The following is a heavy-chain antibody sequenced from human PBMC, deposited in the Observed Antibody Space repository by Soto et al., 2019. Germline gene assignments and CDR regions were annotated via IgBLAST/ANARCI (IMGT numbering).Heavy chain of an antibody. D-gene: IGHD3-10*01. CDR1: GYSISSGYY. J-gene: IGHJ5*02. CDR3: ASWGLWFGVNWFDP. Sequence: QVQLQESGPGLVKPSETLSLTCAVSGYSISSGYYWGWIRQPPGKGLEWIGSIYHSGSTYYNPSLKSRVTISVDTSKNQFAPKLSSVTAADTAVYYCASWGLWFGVNWFDPWGQGTLVTVSS. CDR2: IYHSGST. V-gene: IGHV4-38-2*01.